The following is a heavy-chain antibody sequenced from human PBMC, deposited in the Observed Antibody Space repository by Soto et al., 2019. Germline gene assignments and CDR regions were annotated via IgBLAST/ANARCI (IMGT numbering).Heavy chain of an antibody. Sequence: SETLSLTCTVSGGSVSSGSYYWSWIRQPPGKGLEWIGYIYYSGSTNYNPSLKSRVTISVDTSKNQFSLKLSSVTAADTAVYYCARDPLMYGSGSWVDYWGQGPLVTGSS. CDR1: GGSVSSGSYY. CDR2: IYYSGST. CDR3: ARDPLMYGSGSWVDY. D-gene: IGHD3-10*01. J-gene: IGHJ4*02. V-gene: IGHV4-61*01.